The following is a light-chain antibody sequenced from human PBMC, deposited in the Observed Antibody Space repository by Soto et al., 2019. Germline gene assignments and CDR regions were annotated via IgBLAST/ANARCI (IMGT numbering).Light chain of an antibody. CDR3: QQYNDWPPFP. CDR2: GAS. V-gene: IGKV3-15*01. CDR1: QTVSSN. Sequence: EIVMTQSPATLSVSPGERATLSCRASQTVSSNLAWYQQKPGPAPRLLIHGASTRAAGIPARFSGSWSGTEFTLPISSLQSEDFSGSYCQQYNDWPPFPVGPGTRVDIK. J-gene: IGKJ3*01.